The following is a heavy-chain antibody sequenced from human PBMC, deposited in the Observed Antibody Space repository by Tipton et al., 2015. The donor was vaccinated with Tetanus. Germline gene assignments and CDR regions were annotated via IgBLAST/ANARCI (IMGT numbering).Heavy chain of an antibody. CDR3: ARMYSTSSPFDH. J-gene: IGHJ4*02. CDR1: GYSFTSHW. V-gene: IGHV5-51*01. Sequence: QLVQSGADVKKPGESLKISCKASGYSFTSHWIGWVRQMPGKGLEWMGMIFPDDSDTRYSPSFQGHVTFSVDKSTGTVYLQWSSLKASDPAMYFCARMYSTSSPFDHWGQGTLVAVSS. D-gene: IGHD6-6*01. CDR2: IFPDDSDT.